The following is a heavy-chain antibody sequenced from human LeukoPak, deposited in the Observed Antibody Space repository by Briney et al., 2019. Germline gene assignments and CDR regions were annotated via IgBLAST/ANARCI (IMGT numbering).Heavy chain of an antibody. V-gene: IGHV1-18*01. Sequence: ASVTVSCKASGYTFTSYGISWVRQAPGQGLEGMGWISGHNGNTNYAQKLQGRVTMTTDTSTSTAYMELRSLRSDDTAVYYCARPILRYRPSYDAFDIWGQGTMVTVSS. CDR2: ISGHNGNT. D-gene: IGHD2-15*01. J-gene: IGHJ3*02. CDR1: GYTFTSYG. CDR3: ARPILRYRPSYDAFDI.